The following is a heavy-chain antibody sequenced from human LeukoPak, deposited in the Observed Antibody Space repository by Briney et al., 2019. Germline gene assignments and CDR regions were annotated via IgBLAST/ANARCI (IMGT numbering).Heavy chain of an antibody. J-gene: IGHJ6*02. CDR2: ISYDGSNK. CDR3: AKGGYCTNGVCYTYYYYYGMDV. V-gene: IGHV3-30*18. Sequence: GGSLRLSCAASGFTFSSYGMHWVRQAPGKGLEGVAVISYDGSNKYYADSVKGRFTISRDNSKNTLYLQMNSLRAEDTAVYYCAKGGYCTNGVCYTYYYYYGMDVWGQGTTVTVSS. D-gene: IGHD2-8*01. CDR1: GFTFSSYG.